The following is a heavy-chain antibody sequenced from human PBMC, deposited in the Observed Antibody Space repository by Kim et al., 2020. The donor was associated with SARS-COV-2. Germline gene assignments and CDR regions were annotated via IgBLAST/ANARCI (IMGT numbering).Heavy chain of an antibody. CDR1: GFTFGDYA. CDR2: ISWNSGSI. Sequence: GGSLRLSCAASGFTFGDYAMHWVRQAPGKGLEWVSGISWNSGSIGYADSVKGRFTISRDNAKNSLYLQMNSLRAEDTALYYCAKDKAADITSYSSSSHTDYWGQGTLVTVSS. J-gene: IGHJ4*02. CDR3: AKDKAADITSYSSSSHTDY. V-gene: IGHV3-9*01. D-gene: IGHD6-6*01.